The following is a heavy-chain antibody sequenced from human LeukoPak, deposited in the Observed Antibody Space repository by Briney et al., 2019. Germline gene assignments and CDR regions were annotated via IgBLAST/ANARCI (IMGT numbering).Heavy chain of an antibody. V-gene: IGHV3-9*01. J-gene: IGHJ4*02. Sequence: GRSLRLSCVASGSTLKDYAMHWIRQPPGPGKGLEWVSGIYWNSDRIDYADSVKGRFTISRDNAKNSLYLQMNSLTVEDTAFYYCTKDIKAGGLDSWGPGTLVTVSS. CDR2: IYWNSDRI. CDR1: GSTLKDYA. D-gene: IGHD3-10*01. CDR3: TKDIKAGGLDS.